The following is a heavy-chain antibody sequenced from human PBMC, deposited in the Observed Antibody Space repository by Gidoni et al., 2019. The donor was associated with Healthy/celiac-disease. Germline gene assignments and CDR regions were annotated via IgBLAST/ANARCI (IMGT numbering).Heavy chain of an antibody. CDR3: ARVGEVATIFLGTGATPVFDY. D-gene: IGHD5-12*01. J-gene: IGHJ4*02. V-gene: IGHV4-31*03. CDR2: IYYSGST. Sequence: QVQLQESGPGLVKPSQTLSLTCIVSGGSISSGGYYWSWIRQHPGKGLEWIGYIYYSGSTYYNPSLKSRVTISVDTSKNQFSLKLSSVTAADTAVYYCARVGEVATIFLGTGATPVFDYWGQGTLVTVSS. CDR1: GGSISSGGYY.